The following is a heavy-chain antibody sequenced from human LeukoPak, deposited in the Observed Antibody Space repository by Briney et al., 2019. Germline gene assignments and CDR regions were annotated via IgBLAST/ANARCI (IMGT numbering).Heavy chain of an antibody. CDR2: ISSSSSYI. CDR1: GFTFSSYS. V-gene: IGHV3-21*01. Sequence: PGGSLRLSCAASGFTFSSYSMNWVRQAPGKGLEWVSSISSSSSYIYYADSVKGRFTISRDNAKNSLYLQMNSLRAEDTAVYYCAKVKMEKWELSLYFDYWGQGTLVTVSS. D-gene: IGHD1-26*01. CDR3: AKVKMEKWELSLYFDY. J-gene: IGHJ4*02.